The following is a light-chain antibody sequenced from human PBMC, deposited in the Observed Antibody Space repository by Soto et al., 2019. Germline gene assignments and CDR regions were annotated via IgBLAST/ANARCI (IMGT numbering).Light chain of an antibody. J-gene: IGKJ1*01. V-gene: IGKV1-27*01. CDR2: AAS. CDR3: QKYNSAET. CDR1: QGISNY. Sequence: DIQMTQSPSSLSASVGDRVTITCRASQGISNYLAWYQQKPGKVPKLLIYAASTLQSGVPSRFSGSGSGTDFTLTISSLQPEDVATYYCQKYNSAETFGQVTKVEIK.